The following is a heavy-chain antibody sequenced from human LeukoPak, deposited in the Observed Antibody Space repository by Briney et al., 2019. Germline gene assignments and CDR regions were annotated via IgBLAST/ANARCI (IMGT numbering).Heavy chain of an antibody. CDR1: GFTFSSYW. D-gene: IGHD4-23*01. Sequence: GSLRLSCAASGFTFSSYWMNWVRQAPGKGLVWVSRIASDGSSTTYADSVKGRFSISRDNAKNTLYLQMNSLRVEDTAVYYCARGRPHGNDYWGQGTLVTVSS. CDR2: IASDGSST. CDR3: ARGRPHGNDY. V-gene: IGHV3-74*01. J-gene: IGHJ4*02.